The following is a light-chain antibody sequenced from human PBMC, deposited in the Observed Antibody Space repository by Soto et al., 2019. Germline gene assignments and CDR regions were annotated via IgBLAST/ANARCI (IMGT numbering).Light chain of an antibody. CDR3: ASWDNNLSGYV. CDR2: RNT. Sequence: QSVLTQPLSASGTPGQTVNISCSGSTSNIGKTFVYWYQHFPGAAPKLLIYRNTLRPSGVPDRFSAYKSGTSTSLAISGLRSEDEADYYCASWDNNLSGYVFGTGTKVTVL. CDR1: TSNIGKTF. V-gene: IGLV1-47*01. J-gene: IGLJ1*01.